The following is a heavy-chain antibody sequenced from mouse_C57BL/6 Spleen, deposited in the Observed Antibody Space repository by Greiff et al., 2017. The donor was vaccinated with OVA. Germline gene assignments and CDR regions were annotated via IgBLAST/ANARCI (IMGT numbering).Heavy chain of an antibody. V-gene: IGHV1-26*01. J-gene: IGHJ1*03. CDR3: ARSGDYEYWYFDV. CDR1: GYTFTDYY. D-gene: IGHD2-4*01. Sequence: EVQLQQSGPELVKPGASVKISCKASGYTFTDYYMNWVKQSHGKSLEWIGDINPNNGGTSYNQKFKGKATLTVDKSSSTAYMELRSLTSEDSAVYYCARSGDYEYWYFDVWGTGTTVTVSS. CDR2: INPNNGGT.